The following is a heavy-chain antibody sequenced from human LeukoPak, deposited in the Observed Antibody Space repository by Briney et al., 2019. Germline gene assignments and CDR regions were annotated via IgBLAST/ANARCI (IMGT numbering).Heavy chain of an antibody. CDR3: ARELSSTYGDYGAFDI. CDR1: GFTFSSYA. Sequence: QSGGSLRLSCAASGFTFSSYAMSWVRQAPGKGLEWVSAISGSGGSTYYADSVKGRFTISRDNSKNTLYLQMNSLRAEDTAVYYCARELSSTYGDYGAFDIWGQGTMVTVSS. D-gene: IGHD4-17*01. J-gene: IGHJ3*02. CDR2: ISGSGGST. V-gene: IGHV3-23*01.